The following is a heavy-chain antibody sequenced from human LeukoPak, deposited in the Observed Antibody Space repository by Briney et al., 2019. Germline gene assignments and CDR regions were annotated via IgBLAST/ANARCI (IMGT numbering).Heavy chain of an antibody. CDR2: IYHSGST. CDR3: ARHEFPYGDYRNFFDY. J-gene: IGHJ4*02. CDR1: GYSISSGYY. V-gene: IGHV4-38-2*01. Sequence: SETLSLTCAVSGYSISSGYYWGWIRPPPGKGLEWIGSIYHSGSTYYNPSLKSRVTISVDTSKNQFSLKLSSVTAADTAVYYCARHEFPYGDYRNFFDYWGQGTLVTVSS. D-gene: IGHD4-17*01.